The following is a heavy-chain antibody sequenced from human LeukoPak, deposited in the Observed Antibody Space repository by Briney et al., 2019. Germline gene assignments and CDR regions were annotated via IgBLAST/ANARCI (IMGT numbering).Heavy chain of an antibody. Sequence: SETLSLTCAVYGGSFSGYYWSWIRQPPGKGLEWIGEINHSGSTNYNPSLKSRVTISVDTSKNQFSLKLSSVTAADTAVYYCARWLGDSSGYYPDYWGQGTLVTVPS. CDR1: GGSFSGYY. V-gene: IGHV4-34*01. CDR3: ARWLGDSSGYYPDY. CDR2: INHSGST. J-gene: IGHJ4*02. D-gene: IGHD3-22*01.